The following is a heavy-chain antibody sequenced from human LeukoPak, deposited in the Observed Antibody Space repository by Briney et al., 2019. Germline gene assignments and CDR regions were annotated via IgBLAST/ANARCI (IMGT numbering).Heavy chain of an antibody. CDR3: ARGSSSWSYYYYMDV. Sequence: ASVKVSCKASGYTFTSYGISWVRQAPGQGLEWMGWISAYNGNTNYAQKPQGRVTMTTDTPTSTAYMELRSLRSDDTAVYYCARGSSSWSYYYYMDVWGKGTTVTVSS. CDR2: ISAYNGNT. D-gene: IGHD6-6*01. CDR1: GYTFTSYG. J-gene: IGHJ6*03. V-gene: IGHV1-18*01.